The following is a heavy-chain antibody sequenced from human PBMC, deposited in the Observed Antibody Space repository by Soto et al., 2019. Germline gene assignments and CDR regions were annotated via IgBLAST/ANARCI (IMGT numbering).Heavy chain of an antibody. D-gene: IGHD1-26*01. CDR2: SGGSDLST. J-gene: IGHJ4*02. CDR3: VTHSGNY. CDR1: GLTFSRAD. V-gene: IGHV3-23*01. Sequence: EVQLLESGGGLVQPGGSLRLSCVVSGLTFSRADFSWVRQPPGKGLEWVSASGGSDLSTHYVDSAKGRFTISRDSSKNTLYLQMNSLSAEDSAVYYCVTHSGNYWGQGTLVTVSS.